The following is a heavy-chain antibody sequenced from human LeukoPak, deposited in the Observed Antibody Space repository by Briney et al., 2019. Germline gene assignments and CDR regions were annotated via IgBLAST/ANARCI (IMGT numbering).Heavy chain of an antibody. CDR3: AKGPSYGSGSYYNPNWFDP. D-gene: IGHD3-10*01. V-gene: IGHV3-23*01. Sequence: PGASLRLSRAASGFTFSSYAMSWVRQAPGKGLQWVSTISGSGGSTYYADSVKGRFTISRDNSKNTLYLQMNSLRAEDTAVYYCAKGPSYGSGSYYNPNWFDPWGQGTLVTVSS. CDR2: ISGSGGST. CDR1: GFTFSSYA. J-gene: IGHJ5*02.